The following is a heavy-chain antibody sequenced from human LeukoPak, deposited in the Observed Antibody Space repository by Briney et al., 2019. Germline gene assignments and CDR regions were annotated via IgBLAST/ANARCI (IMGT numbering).Heavy chain of an antibody. Sequence: SETLSLTCAVYGGSFNGYYWSWIRQPPGKGLEWIGEINHSGSTNYNPSLKSRVTISVDTPKNQFSLKLSSVTAADTAVYYCARQDLIAVAGKVDYWGQGSLVTVSS. CDR3: ARQDLIAVAGKVDY. D-gene: IGHD6-19*01. V-gene: IGHV4-34*01. J-gene: IGHJ4*02. CDR1: GGSFNGYY. CDR2: INHSGST.